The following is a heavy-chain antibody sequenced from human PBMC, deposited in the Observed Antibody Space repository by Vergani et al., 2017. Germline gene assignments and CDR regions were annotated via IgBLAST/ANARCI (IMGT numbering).Heavy chain of an antibody. CDR2: IYYSGST. D-gene: IGHD3-3*02. J-gene: IGHJ1*01. V-gene: IGHV4-61*10. Sequence: QVQLQESGPGLVKPSETLSLTCTVSGGSVSSGSYYWSWIRQPAGQGLEWIGYIYYSGSTNYNPSLKSRVTISVDTSKNQFSLKLSSVTAADTAVYYCARGLNIFGVIRGTSGYFQHWGQGTQVTVSS. CDR3: ARGLNIFGVIRGTSGYFQH. CDR1: GGSVSSGSYY.